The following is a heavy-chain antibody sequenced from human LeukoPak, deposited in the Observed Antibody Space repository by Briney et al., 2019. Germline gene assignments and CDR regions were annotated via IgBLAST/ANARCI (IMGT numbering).Heavy chain of an antibody. J-gene: IGHJ4*02. CDR1: GGSFSGYY. CDR3: ARVTILNYYDSSGPYSD. V-gene: IGHV4-30-4*01. Sequence: PSETLSLTCAVYGGSFSGYYWSWIRQPPGKGLEWIGYIYYSGSTYYNPSLKSRVTISVDTSKNQFSLKLSSVTAADTAVYYCARVTILNYYDSSGPYSDWGQGTLVTVSS. D-gene: IGHD3-22*01. CDR2: IYYSGST.